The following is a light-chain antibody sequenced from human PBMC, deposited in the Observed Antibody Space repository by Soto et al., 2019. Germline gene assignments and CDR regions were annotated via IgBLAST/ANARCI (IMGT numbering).Light chain of an antibody. Sequence: EIVLTQSPGTLSLSPGEGATLSCRASQSVSSSLLAWFQQKPGQAPRLLIHDVSSRATGIPDRFSGSGSGTDFTLSIRRLEPEEFAVYYCHQYGSSPLTFGQGTKLEIK. CDR1: QSVSSSL. CDR2: DVS. V-gene: IGKV3-20*01. J-gene: IGKJ2*01. CDR3: HQYGSSPLT.